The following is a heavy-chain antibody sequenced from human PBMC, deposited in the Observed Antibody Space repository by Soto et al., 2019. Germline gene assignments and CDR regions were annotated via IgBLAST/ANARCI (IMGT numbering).Heavy chain of an antibody. D-gene: IGHD3-10*01. J-gene: IGHJ6*02. CDR3: AREGRGPTDYNYGMDV. Sequence: QVQLVQSGAEVKKPGASVKVSCKGSGYIFTTYGIHWVRQAPGQRLEWMGWINAANGNTKYAQKFQGRVTITRDNSENTAYMELSSLRSEDTAVYYCAREGRGPTDYNYGMDVWGRGTTVTVSS. CDR2: INAANGNT. CDR1: GYIFTTYG. V-gene: IGHV1-3*01.